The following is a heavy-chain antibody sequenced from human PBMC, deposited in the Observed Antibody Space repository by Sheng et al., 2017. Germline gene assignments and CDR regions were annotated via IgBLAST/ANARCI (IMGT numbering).Heavy chain of an antibody. CDR3: ARKSSLYYYDSSGYSPDDAFDI. J-gene: IGHJ3*02. D-gene: IGHD3-22*01. CDR2: ISSSGSTI. V-gene: IGHV3-48*03. CDR1: GFTFSSYE. Sequence: EVQLVESGGGLVQPGGSLRLSCAASGFTFSSYEMNWVRQAPGKGLEWVSYISSSGSTIYYADSVKGRFTISRDNAKNSLYLQMNSLRAEDTAVYYCARKSSLYYYDSSGYSPDDAFDIWGQGTMVTVSS.